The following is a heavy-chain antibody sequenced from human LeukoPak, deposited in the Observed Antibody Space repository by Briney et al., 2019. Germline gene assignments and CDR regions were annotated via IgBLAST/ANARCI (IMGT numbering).Heavy chain of an antibody. V-gene: IGHV1-8*01. CDR2: MNPNSGNT. Sequence: ASVKVSCKASGYTFTSYDINWVRQATGQGLEWMGWMNPNSGNTGYAQKFQGRVTMTRDASISTAYMELSRLRSDDTAMYYCARVGQSDYWGQGTLVTVSS. CDR1: GYTFTSYD. CDR3: ARVGQSDY. J-gene: IGHJ4*02. D-gene: IGHD5-24*01.